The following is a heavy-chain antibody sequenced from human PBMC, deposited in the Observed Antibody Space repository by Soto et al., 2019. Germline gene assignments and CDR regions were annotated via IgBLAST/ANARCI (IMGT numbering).Heavy chain of an antibody. CDR3: ARPVGATKSSHGVNAFDI. CDR2: ISYDGSNK. V-gene: IGHV3-30-3*01. Sequence: GGSLRLSCAASGFTFSSYAMHWVRQAPGKGLEWVAVISYDGSNKYYADSVKGRFTISRDNSKNTLYLQMNSLRAEDTAVYYCARPVGATKSSHGVNAFDIWGQGTMVTVSS. CDR1: GFTFSSYA. D-gene: IGHD1-26*01. J-gene: IGHJ3*02.